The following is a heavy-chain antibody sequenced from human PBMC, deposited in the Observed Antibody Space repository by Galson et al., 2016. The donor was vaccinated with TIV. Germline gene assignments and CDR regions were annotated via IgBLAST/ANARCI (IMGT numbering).Heavy chain of an antibody. CDR3: ARTYDTSHYQFYFKF. Sequence: SVKVSCKVSGYIFRNYYLVWVRQAPGQGLEWMGRINPDSGDINYAQRFQGRVTMTRDSSISTAYMELSGLRSDDTAVYYCARTYDTSHYQFYFKFWGQGTLVTVAS. D-gene: IGHD3-22*01. V-gene: IGHV1-2*02. CDR2: INPDSGDI. J-gene: IGHJ4*02. CDR1: GYIFRNYY.